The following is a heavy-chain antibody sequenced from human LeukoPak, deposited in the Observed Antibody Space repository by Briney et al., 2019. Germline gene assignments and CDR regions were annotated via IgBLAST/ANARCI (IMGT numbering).Heavy chain of an antibody. D-gene: IGHD3-22*01. CDR2: ISAYNGNT. J-gene: IGHJ4*02. CDR1: GYTFTSYG. CDR3: ARDATYYYDSSGYYPIQPFDY. V-gene: IGHV1-18*01. Sequence: ASVKVSCKASGYTFTSYGISWVRQAPGQGLEWMGWISAYNGNTNYAQKLQGRVTMTTDTSTSTAYMELRSPRSDDTAVYYCARDATYYYDSSGYYPIQPFDYWGQGTLVTVSS.